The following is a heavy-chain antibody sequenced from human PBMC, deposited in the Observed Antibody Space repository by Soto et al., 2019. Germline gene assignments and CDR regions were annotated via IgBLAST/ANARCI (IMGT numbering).Heavy chain of an antibody. D-gene: IGHD6-13*01. Sequence: QVQLVQSETEVKKPGASVKVSCKASGYTFTSYGIHWVRQAPGQRLEWMGWINAANGDTKYSPKFQGRVTITGDTSASTAYMELRSLRSEDTAVYYCVRRHLSATGIDWFDSWGQGTLVTVS. CDR2: INAANGDT. CDR3: VRRHLSATGIDWFDS. CDR1: GYTFTSYG. V-gene: IGHV1-3*01. J-gene: IGHJ5*01.